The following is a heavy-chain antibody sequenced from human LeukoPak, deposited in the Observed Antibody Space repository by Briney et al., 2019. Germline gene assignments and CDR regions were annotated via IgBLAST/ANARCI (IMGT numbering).Heavy chain of an antibody. CDR2: ISYDGSNK. CDR1: GFTFSSYA. CDR3: ARDPRGIAAAGTSDAFDI. Sequence: GGSLRLSCAASGFTFSSYAMHWVRQAPGKGLEWVAVISYDGSNKYYADSVKGRFTISRDNSKNTLYLQMNSLRAEDTAVYYCARDPRGIAAAGTSDAFDIWGQGTTVIVS. D-gene: IGHD6-13*01. J-gene: IGHJ3*02. V-gene: IGHV3-30-3*01.